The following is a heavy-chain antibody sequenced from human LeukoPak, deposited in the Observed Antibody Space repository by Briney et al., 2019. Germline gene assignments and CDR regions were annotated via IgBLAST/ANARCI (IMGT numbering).Heavy chain of an antibody. Sequence: GRSLRLSCAASGFTFSSSAMHWVRQAPGKGLEWVAIISYDGTNKYYADSVKGRFTISRDNSKNTLYLQMNSLRAEDTAVYYCAKDGRDYFVSGSHYRGVPALDYWGQGTLVTVSS. CDR1: GFTFSSSA. CDR3: AKDGRDYFVSGSHYRGVPALDY. CDR2: ISYDGTNK. J-gene: IGHJ4*02. V-gene: IGHV3-30*04. D-gene: IGHD3-10*01.